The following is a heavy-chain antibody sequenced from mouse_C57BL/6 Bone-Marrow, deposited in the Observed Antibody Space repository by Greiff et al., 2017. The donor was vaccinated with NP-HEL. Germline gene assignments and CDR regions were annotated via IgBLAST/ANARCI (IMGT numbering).Heavy chain of an antibody. CDR1: GFTFSDYG. CDR3: ARHSGSSLDY. V-gene: IGHV5-17*01. Sequence: EVMLVESGGGLVKPGGSLKLSCAASGFTFSDYGMHWVRQAPGKGLEWVAYISSGSSTIYYADTVKGRFTISRDNAKNTLFLQMTSLRSEDTAMYYCARHSGSSLDYWGQGTTLTVSS. CDR2: ISSGSSTI. D-gene: IGHD1-1*01. J-gene: IGHJ2*01.